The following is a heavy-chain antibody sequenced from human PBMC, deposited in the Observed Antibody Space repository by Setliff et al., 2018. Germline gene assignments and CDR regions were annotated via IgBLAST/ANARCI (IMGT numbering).Heavy chain of an antibody. CDR3: ARGHTSMAP. V-gene: IGHV3-48*04. J-gene: IGHJ5*02. D-gene: IGHD5-18*01. CDR2: ITSSGDTM. CDR1: GFTFSSYS. Sequence: GGSLRLSCAASGFTFSSYSMDWVRQAPGKGLEWVSYITSSGDTMNYADSVKGRFTISRDNAKNSLHLQMNSLRAEDTAVYYCARGHTSMAPWGQGTLVTVSS.